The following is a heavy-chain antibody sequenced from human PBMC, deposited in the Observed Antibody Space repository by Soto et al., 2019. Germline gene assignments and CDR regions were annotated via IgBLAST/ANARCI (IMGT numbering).Heavy chain of an antibody. D-gene: IGHD3-16*01. J-gene: IGHJ3*02. V-gene: IGHV1-3*01. CDR2: INAGNGNT. CDR3: ARDRFLGDYDYIWGSSDAFDI. CDR1: GYTFTSYA. Sequence: ASVKVSCQASGYTFTSYAMHWVRQAPGQRLEWMGWINAGNGNTKYSQKFQGRVTITRDTSASTAYMELSSLRSEDTAVYYCARDRFLGDYDYIWGSSDAFDIWGQGTMVTVSS.